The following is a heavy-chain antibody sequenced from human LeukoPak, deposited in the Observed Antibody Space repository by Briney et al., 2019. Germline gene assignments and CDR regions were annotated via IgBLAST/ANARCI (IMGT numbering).Heavy chain of an antibody. V-gene: IGHV1-8*02. CDR2: MNPNSGNT. CDR1: GYTFTGYY. D-gene: IGHD5-18*01. J-gene: IGHJ4*02. CDR3: ARGYSYGQ. Sequence: ASVKVSCKASGYTFTGYYMHWVRQAPGQGLEWMGWMNPNSGNTGYAQKFQGRVTMTRNTSISTAYMELSSLRSEDTAVYYCARGYSYGQWGQGTLVTVSS.